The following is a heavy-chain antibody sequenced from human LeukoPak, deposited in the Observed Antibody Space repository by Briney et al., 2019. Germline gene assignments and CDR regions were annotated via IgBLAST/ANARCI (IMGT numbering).Heavy chain of an antibody. CDR2: ISAYNGNT. CDR1: GYTFTSYG. J-gene: IGHJ6*02. Sequence: ASVKVSCKASGYTFTSYGISWVRQAPGQGLEWMGWISAYNGNTNYAQKLQGRVTMTTDTSTSIAYMELRSLRSDDTAVYYCARDGVRLYYDFWSGPYGMDVWGQGTTVTVSS. D-gene: IGHD3-3*01. V-gene: IGHV1-18*01. CDR3: ARDGVRLYYDFWSGPYGMDV.